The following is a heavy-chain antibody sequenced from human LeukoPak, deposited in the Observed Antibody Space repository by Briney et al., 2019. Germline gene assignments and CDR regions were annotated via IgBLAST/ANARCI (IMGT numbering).Heavy chain of an antibody. Sequence: SKTLSLTCTVSGGSVNSGSYYWSWIRQPPGKGLEWIGYIYYSGSTNYNPSPKSRVTISVDTSKNQFSLKLNSVTAADTAVYYCARNPLYSGSRTYDFWGQGTLVTVSS. CDR3: ARNPLYSGSRTYDF. V-gene: IGHV4-61*01. D-gene: IGHD1-26*01. CDR2: IYYSGST. J-gene: IGHJ4*02. CDR1: GGSVNSGSYY.